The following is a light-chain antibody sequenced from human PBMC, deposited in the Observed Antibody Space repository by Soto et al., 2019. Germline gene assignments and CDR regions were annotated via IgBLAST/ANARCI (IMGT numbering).Light chain of an antibody. Sequence: EIVLTQSPGTLSLSPGERATLSCRASQRVSSKYLAWYQQKPGQAPRVLIYGTSIRASGVPERFSGGGSGTDFTLTITRLEPEDFPVYYCQQYGSSLFTFGPGTKVDFK. CDR2: GTS. CDR1: QRVSSKY. V-gene: IGKV3-20*01. CDR3: QQYGSSLFT. J-gene: IGKJ3*01.